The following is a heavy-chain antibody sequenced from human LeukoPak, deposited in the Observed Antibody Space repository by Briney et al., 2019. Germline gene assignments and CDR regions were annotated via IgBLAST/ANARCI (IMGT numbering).Heavy chain of an antibody. CDR3: ARVLSSGVGTYYYYYYGMDV. CDR1: GFTFSSYA. Sequence: GGSLRLSCAASGFTFSSYAMHWVRQAPGKGLEWVAVISYDGSNKYYADSVKGRFTISRDNSKNTLHLQMNSLRAEDTAVYYCARVLSSGVGTYYYYYYGMDVWGQGTTVTVSS. V-gene: IGHV3-30*04. J-gene: IGHJ6*02. CDR2: ISYDGSNK.